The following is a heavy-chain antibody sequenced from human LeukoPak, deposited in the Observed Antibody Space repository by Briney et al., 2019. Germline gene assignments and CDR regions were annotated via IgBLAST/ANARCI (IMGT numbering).Heavy chain of an antibody. CDR1: GFTFSSYA. Sequence: GRSLRLSCAASGFTFSSYAMHWVRQAPGKGLEWVAVISYDGSNKYYADSVKGRFTISRDNSKNALYLQMNSLRAEDTAVYYCARKEMGFDYWGRGTLVTVSS. CDR2: ISYDGSNK. CDR3: ARKEMGFDY. J-gene: IGHJ4*02. V-gene: IGHV3-30-3*01. D-gene: IGHD5-24*01.